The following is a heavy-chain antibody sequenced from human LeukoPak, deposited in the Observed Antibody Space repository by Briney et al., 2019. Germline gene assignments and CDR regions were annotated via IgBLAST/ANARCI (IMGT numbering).Heavy chain of an antibody. V-gene: IGHV3-66*03. CDR2: IYSDNT. J-gene: IGHJ4*02. CDR1: GFTDSSNS. CDR3: ARASSSWYYFDY. Sequence: GGSLRLSCTVSGFTDSSNSMSWVRQAPGKGLEWVSFIYSDNTHYSDSVKGRFTISRDNSKNTLYLRMNSLRAEDTAVYYCARASSSWYYFDYWGQGTLVTVSS. D-gene: IGHD6-13*01.